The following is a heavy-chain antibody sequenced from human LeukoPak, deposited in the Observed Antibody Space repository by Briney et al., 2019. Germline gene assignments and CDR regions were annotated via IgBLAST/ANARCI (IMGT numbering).Heavy chain of an antibody. J-gene: IGHJ4*02. CDR1: GGSISGYY. Sequence: SETLSLTCTVSGGSISGYYWSWIRQPPGKGLEWIGYIYHSGSTNYNPSLKSRVTISVDTSKNQFSLKLSSVTAADTAVYYCAHESWSSSSYWGQGTLVTVSS. V-gene: IGHV4-59*08. CDR2: IYHSGST. D-gene: IGHD2-15*01. CDR3: AHESWSSSSY.